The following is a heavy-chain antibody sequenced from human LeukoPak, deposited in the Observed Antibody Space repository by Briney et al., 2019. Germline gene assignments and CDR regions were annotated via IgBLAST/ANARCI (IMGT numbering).Heavy chain of an antibody. J-gene: IGHJ4*02. V-gene: IGHV3-74*01. CDR1: GNYW. CDR2: INSDGSWT. CDR3: VSFYETN. Sequence: GGSLRLSCAASGNYWMHWVRQAPGKGLVWVSHINSDGSWTGYADSVKGRFTISKDNAKNTVYLQMNNLRAEDTAVYYCVSFYETNWGQGTLVTVSS. D-gene: IGHD2-2*01.